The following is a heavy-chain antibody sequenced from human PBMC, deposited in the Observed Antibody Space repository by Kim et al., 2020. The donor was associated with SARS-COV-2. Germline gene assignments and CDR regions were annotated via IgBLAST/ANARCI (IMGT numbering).Heavy chain of an antibody. CDR2: IYHNGDT. V-gene: IGHV4-59*12. CDR3: ARTARVPDS. D-gene: IGHD2-21*02. CDR1: GVSITSYY. Sequence: SETLSLTCTVSGVSITSYYWSWIRQPPGKGLESIGYIYHNGDTNSNPSLKSRVTISMDTSKNQFSLRLTSVTAADTAVYYCARTARVPDSWGQGTLVTVSS. J-gene: IGHJ4*02.